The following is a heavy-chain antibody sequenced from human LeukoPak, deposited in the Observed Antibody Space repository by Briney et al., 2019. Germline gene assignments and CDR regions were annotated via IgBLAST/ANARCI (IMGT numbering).Heavy chain of an antibody. V-gene: IGHV3-23*01. CDR2: ISGSGGST. D-gene: IGHD3-10*01. CDR3: AKALRGSMVRGVKAFDY. CDR1: GFTFSSYG. J-gene: IGHJ4*02. Sequence: GGSLRLSCAASGFTFSSYGMSWVRQAPGKGLEWVSAISGSGGSTYYADSVKGRFTISRDNSKNTLYLQMNSLRAEDTAVYYCAKALRGSMVRGVKAFDYWGQGTLVTVSS.